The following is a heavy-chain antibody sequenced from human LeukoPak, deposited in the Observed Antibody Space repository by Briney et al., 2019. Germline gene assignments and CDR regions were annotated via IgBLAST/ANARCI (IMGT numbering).Heavy chain of an antibody. J-gene: IGHJ6*03. D-gene: IGHD2-2*01. CDR3: AREFRYCSSTSCYLTYYYYYYMDV. CDR2: IYYSGNT. V-gene: IGHV4-39*07. CDR1: GGPISSSFYY. Sequence: SETLSLTCTVSGGPISSSFYYWGWIRQPPGKGLEWIGSIYYSGNTYYNPSLKSRVTISVDTSKNQFSLKLSSVTAADTAVYYCAREFRYCSSTSCYLTYYYYYYMDVWGKGTTVTVSS.